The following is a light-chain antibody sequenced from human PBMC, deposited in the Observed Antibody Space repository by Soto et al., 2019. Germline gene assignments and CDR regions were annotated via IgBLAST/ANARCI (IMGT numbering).Light chain of an antibody. V-gene: IGKV1-5*03. J-gene: IGKJ1*01. Sequence: DIQMTQSPSTLSSSVGDRATITCRASQSISNWLAWYQQKPGKAPKLLIYKASTVESGVPSRFSGSGSGTEFTPTINRLQPDDFATYCCQQYDRLWTFGLGTKVEIK. CDR3: QQYDRLWT. CDR2: KAS. CDR1: QSISNW.